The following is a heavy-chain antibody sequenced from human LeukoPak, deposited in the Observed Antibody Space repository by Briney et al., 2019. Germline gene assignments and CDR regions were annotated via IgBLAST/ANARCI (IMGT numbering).Heavy chain of an antibody. J-gene: IGHJ4*02. D-gene: IGHD3-10*01. V-gene: IGHV3-9*01. CDR1: GLSFDNYA. CDR2: IAWNSGNT. Sequence: PGRSQRLSCAASGLSFDNYAMHWVRQAPGKGLEWVSGIAWNSGNTGFADSVKGRFTISRDNAENSLYLQMNSLRAEDTALYYCAKDMNSYGSGSSYNPWGPFDSWGQGTLVTVSS. CDR3: AKDMNSYGSGSSYNPWGPFDS.